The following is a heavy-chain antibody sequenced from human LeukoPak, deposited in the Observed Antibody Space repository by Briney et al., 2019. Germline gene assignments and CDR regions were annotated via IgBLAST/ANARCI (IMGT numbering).Heavy chain of an antibody. D-gene: IGHD6-19*01. V-gene: IGHV3-53*01. J-gene: IGHJ4*02. CDR3: AKVGGSGWYVDY. CDR1: GFIVSNNY. Sequence: GGSLRLSCAASGFIVSNNYMNWVRQAPGKGLEWVSVINSGGHTDYADSVKGRFTISRDNSKSTLYLQMNSLRTEDTALYYCAKVGGSGWYVDYWGQGTPVTVSS. CDR2: INSGGHT.